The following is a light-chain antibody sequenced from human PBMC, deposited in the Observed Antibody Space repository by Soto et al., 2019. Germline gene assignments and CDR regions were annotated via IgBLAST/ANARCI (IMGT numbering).Light chain of an antibody. CDR2: GAS. Sequence: EIVLTHSPGTLSVSPGERATLSCRASQSVSSKLAWYQQKPGQAPRLLFYGASTGATGIPARFSGSGSETEFTLSISSLQSEDYAVYYCQQYNNWPGTFGQGTK. V-gene: IGKV3-15*01. J-gene: IGKJ1*01. CDR1: QSVSSK. CDR3: QQYNNWPGT.